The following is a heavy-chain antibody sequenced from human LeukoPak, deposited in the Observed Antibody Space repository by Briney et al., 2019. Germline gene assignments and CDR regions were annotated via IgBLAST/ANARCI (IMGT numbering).Heavy chain of an antibody. CDR3: ARAFTMVRGVIIGNWFDP. Sequence: ASVKVSCKASGYTFTGYYMHWVRQAPGQGLEWMGWINPNSGGTNYAQKFQGRVTMTRDTSISTAYMELSGLRSDDTAVYYCARAFTMVRGVIIGNWFDPWGQGTLVTVSS. CDR1: GYTFTGYY. CDR2: INPNSGGT. J-gene: IGHJ5*02. D-gene: IGHD3-10*01. V-gene: IGHV1-2*02.